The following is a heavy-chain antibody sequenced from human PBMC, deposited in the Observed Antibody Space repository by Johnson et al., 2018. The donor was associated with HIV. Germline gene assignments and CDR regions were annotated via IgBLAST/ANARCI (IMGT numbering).Heavy chain of an antibody. J-gene: IGHJ3*02. CDR2: ISFDESNY. Sequence: QVLLVESGGGVVQPGRSLRVSCGASGFTFSSHDMHWVRQAPGKGLEWVAVISFDESNYYYAESVKGRFTISRDNSKNTLYLQMNSLRAEDTAVYYCARCMIVVVITDAFDIWGQGTMVTVSS. D-gene: IGHD3-22*01. CDR1: GFTFSSHD. V-gene: IGHV3-30-3*01. CDR3: ARCMIVVVITDAFDI.